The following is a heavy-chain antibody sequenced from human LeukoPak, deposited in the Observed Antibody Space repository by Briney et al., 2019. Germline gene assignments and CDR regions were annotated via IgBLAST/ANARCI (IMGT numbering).Heavy chain of an antibody. CDR1: GFTFSSYA. V-gene: IGHV3-23*01. Sequence: PGGSLRLSCAASGFTFSSYAMSRVRQAPGKGLEWVSAISGSGGSTYYADSVKGRFTISRDNSKNTLYLQMSSLRAEDTAVYFCARDSTWLLDYWGQGTLITVSS. CDR3: ARDSTWLLDY. J-gene: IGHJ4*02. D-gene: IGHD6-19*01. CDR2: ISGSGGST.